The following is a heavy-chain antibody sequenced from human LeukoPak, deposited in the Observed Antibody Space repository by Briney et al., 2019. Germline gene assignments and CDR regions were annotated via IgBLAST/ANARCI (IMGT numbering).Heavy chain of an antibody. CDR1: GYTFTGYY. CDR2: INPNSGGT. CDR3: ARVGDILTGYPYYFDY. V-gene: IGHV1-2*02. D-gene: IGHD3-9*01. J-gene: IGHJ4*02. Sequence: GASVKVSCKASGYTFTGYYMHWVRQAPGQGLEWMGWINPNSGGTNCAQKLQGRVTMTTDTSTSTAYMELRSLRSDDTAVYYCARVGDILTGYPYYFDYWGQGMLVTVSS.